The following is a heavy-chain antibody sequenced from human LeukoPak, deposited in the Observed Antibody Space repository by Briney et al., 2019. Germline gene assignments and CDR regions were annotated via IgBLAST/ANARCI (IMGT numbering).Heavy chain of an antibody. V-gene: IGHV3-21*04. CDR1: RFTFSSYS. D-gene: IGHD3-22*01. Sequence: GGSLRLSCAASRFTFSSYSMNWARQAPGKGLEWVSSISSSGSYIYYADSVKGRFTISRDNSKNTLYLQMNSLRAEDTAVYYCAKGPRSTMIVVLTRPKYFQHWGQGTLVTVSS. CDR3: AKGPRSTMIVVLTRPKYFQH. J-gene: IGHJ1*01. CDR2: ISSSGSYI.